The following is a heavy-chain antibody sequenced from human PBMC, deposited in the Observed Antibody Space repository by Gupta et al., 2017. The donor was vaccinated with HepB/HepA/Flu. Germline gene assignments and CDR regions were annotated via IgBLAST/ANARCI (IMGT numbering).Heavy chain of an antibody. Sequence: QVQLVESGGGLVKPGGSLRLSFAAPGFTFRDYYMSLIRQAPGKGLGWVSYISSSGSTIYYADSVKGRFTISRDNAKNSLYLQMNSLRAEDTAVYYCARDWLGSIAARSAYFQHWGQGTLVTVSS. CDR3: ARDWLGSIAARSAYFQH. V-gene: IGHV3-11*04. CDR2: ISSSGSTI. J-gene: IGHJ1*01. D-gene: IGHD6-6*01. CDR1: GFTFRDYY.